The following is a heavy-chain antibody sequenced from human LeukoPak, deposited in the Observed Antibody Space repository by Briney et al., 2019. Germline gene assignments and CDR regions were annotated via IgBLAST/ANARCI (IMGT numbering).Heavy chain of an antibody. Sequence: SETLSLTCTVSGGSISTYYWSWFRQPPGKGLEWIGYIYNSGSATYNPSLKSRVTISVDTSKNQFSLKLTSVSTPDTAVYYWARHGSGWSFDYWGQGVLVTVSS. CDR1: GGSISTYY. D-gene: IGHD6-19*01. V-gene: IGHV4-59*01. CDR3: ARHGSGWSFDY. CDR2: IYNSGSA. J-gene: IGHJ4*02.